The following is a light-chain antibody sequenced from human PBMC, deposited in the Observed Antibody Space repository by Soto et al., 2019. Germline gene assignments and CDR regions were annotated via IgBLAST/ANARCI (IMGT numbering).Light chain of an antibody. Sequence: QSALTQPASVSGSPGQSITISCTGTSSDIGHYDYVSWYQQHPGKAPKLMIYHVTYRPSGVSNRYSGSKSGNSASLTISGLQADDEADYYCCSLTTTHTYVFGSGTNVTV. CDR3: CSLTTTHTYV. J-gene: IGLJ1*01. CDR1: SSDIGHYDY. CDR2: HVT. V-gene: IGLV2-14*03.